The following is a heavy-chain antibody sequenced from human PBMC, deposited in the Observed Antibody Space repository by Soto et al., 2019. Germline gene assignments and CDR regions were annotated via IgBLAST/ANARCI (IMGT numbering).Heavy chain of an antibody. Sequence: SETLSLTCAVSGYSISSGYYWGWIRQPPGKGLGWIGSIYHSGSTYYNPSLKSRVTISVDTSKNQFSLKLSSVTAADTAVYYCARDQDDSETHWFDPWGQGTLVTVSS. J-gene: IGHJ5*02. CDR2: IYHSGST. CDR3: ARDQDDSETHWFDP. V-gene: IGHV4-38-2*02. D-gene: IGHD3-3*01. CDR1: GYSISSGYY.